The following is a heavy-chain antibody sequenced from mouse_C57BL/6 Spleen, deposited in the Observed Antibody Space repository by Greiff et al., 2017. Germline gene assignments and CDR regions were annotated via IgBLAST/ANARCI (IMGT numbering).Heavy chain of an antibody. CDR2: IDPSDSET. CDR3: ARSPYYYGSSPHAMDY. Sequence: VQLQQPGAELVRPGSSVKLSCKASGYTFTSYWMHWVKQRPIQGLEWIGNIDPSDSETHYNQKFKDKATLTVDKSSSTAYMQLSSLTSEDSAVXYCARSPYYYGSSPHAMDYWGQGTSVTVSS. CDR1: GYTFTSYW. J-gene: IGHJ4*01. V-gene: IGHV1-52*01. D-gene: IGHD1-1*01.